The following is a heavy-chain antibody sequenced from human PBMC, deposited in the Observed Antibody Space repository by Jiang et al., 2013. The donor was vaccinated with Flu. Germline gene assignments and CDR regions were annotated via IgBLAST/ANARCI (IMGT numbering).Heavy chain of an antibody. Sequence: GAEVKKPGSSVKVSCKTSGGTFSSYTFTWVRQAPAQGPEWMGRIIPNLDVTNYAQKFQGRVTITADKSTSTVYMELSSLTSEDTATYYCARVVYYLDSNGFEASYFDYVGAGEPGPPSP. V-gene: IGHV1-69*02. J-gene: IGHJ4*02. CDR1: GGTFSSYT. CDR3: ARVVYYLDSNGFEASYFDY. D-gene: IGHD3-22*01. CDR2: IIPNLDVT.